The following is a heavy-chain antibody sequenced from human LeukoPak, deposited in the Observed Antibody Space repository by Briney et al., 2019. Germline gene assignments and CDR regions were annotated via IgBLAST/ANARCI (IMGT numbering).Heavy chain of an antibody. V-gene: IGHV3-23*01. Sequence: LPGGSLRLSCAASGLTFSSYAMSWVRQAPGKGLEWVSAISGSGGSTYYADSVKGRFTVSRDNSKNTLFLQMNSLRAEDTAVYYCAKDGGLWVSAHWGDSWGRGTLVTVSS. CDR3: AKDGGLWVSAHWGDS. CDR2: ISGSGGST. CDR1: GLTFSSYA. J-gene: IGHJ4*02. D-gene: IGHD7-27*01.